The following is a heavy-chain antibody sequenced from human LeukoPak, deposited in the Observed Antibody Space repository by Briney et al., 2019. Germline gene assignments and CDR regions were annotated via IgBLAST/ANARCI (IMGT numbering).Heavy chain of an antibody. CDR3: ARGSPRNYYYGMDV. Sequence: SQTLSLTCTVSGGSITSGGYYWSWIRQHPGKGLEWIGYIYYSGSTYYNPSLKSRVTISVHTSKNQFSLKLSSVTAADTAVYYCARGSPRNYYYGMDVWGQGTTVTVSS. CDR1: GGSITSGGYY. V-gene: IGHV4-31*03. CDR2: IYYSGST. J-gene: IGHJ6*02.